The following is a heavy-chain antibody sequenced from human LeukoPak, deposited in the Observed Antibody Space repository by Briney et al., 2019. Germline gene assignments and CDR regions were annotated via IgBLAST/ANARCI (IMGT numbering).Heavy chain of an antibody. D-gene: IGHD4-17*01. CDR2: INPNSGGT. J-gene: IGHJ1*01. CDR3: ASSYGDYAVQYFQH. V-gene: IGHV1-2*02. Sequence: ASVTVSCKASGYTFTGYYMHWVRQAPGQGLEWMGWINPNSGGTNYAQKFQGRVTMTRDTSISTAYMELSRLRSDDTAVYYCASSYGDYAVQYFQHWGQGTLVTVSS. CDR1: GYTFTGYY.